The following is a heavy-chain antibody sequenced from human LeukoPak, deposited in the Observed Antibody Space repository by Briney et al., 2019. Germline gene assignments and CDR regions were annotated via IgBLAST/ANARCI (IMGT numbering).Heavy chain of an antibody. Sequence: SGTLSLTCAVSGDSISSSNWWSWVRPSPGKGLEWIGEIYHSGNTNYNPSLKSRVTISVDKSKNQFSLKLSSVTAADTAVYYCARGERKYYYDSSGYYYVQDWGQGIQVTVSS. D-gene: IGHD3-22*01. V-gene: IGHV4-4*02. CDR2: IYHSGNT. CDR1: GDSISSSNW. CDR3: ARGERKYYYDSSGYYYVQD. J-gene: IGHJ4*02.